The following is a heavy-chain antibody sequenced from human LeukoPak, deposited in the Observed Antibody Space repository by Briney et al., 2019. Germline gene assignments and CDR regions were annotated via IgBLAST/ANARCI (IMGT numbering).Heavy chain of an antibody. D-gene: IGHD3-22*01. J-gene: IGHJ3*02. V-gene: IGHV3-23*01. CDR1: GFTFSSYP. CDR2: ISGTGGST. Sequence: GGSLRLSCAASGFTFSSYPMNWVRQSPERGLEWVSAISGTGGSTSYADSLKGRFTISKDNSKNTLYLQMSSLTAEDTAVYYCAKECGRDYDDRAFDIWGQGTMVTVSS. CDR3: AKECGRDYDDRAFDI.